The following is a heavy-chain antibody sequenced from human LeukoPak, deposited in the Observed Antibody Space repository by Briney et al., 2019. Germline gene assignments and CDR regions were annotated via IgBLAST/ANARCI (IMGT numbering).Heavy chain of an antibody. V-gene: IGHV4-59*08. CDR2: IYYSGST. D-gene: IGHD6-19*01. Sequence: PSETLSLTCTVSGDSTSGNYWTWIRQPPGKGLEWIGYIYYSGSTNYNASLKSRVTISVDTSKNQFSLKLSSVTAADTAVYFCASHMAVAGTRGFDDWGPGTLVTVSS. J-gene: IGHJ4*02. CDR3: ASHMAVAGTRGFDD. CDR1: GDSTSGNY.